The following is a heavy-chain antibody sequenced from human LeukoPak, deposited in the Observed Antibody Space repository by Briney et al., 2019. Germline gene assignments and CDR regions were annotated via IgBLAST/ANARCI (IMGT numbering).Heavy chain of an antibody. V-gene: IGHV1-18*01. CDR3: ARDAGVAVAGKFSNY. CDR1: GYTFTSYG. CDR2: ISAYNGNT. Sequence: ASVKVSCKASGYTFTSYGISWVRQAPGQGLEWMGWISAYNGNTNYAQKLQGRVTMTTDTSTSTAYMELRSLRSDDTAVYYCARDAGVAVAGKFSNYWGQGTLVTVSS. J-gene: IGHJ4*02. D-gene: IGHD6-19*01.